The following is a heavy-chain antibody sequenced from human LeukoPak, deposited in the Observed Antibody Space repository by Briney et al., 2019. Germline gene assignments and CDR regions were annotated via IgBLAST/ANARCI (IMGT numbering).Heavy chain of an antibody. J-gene: IGHJ4*02. CDR2: INPNSGGT. Sequence: GASVKVSCKASGYTFTGYYMHWVRQAPGQGLEWMGWINPNSGGTNYAQKFQGRVTMTRDTSISTAYMELSRLRSDDTAAYYCARGSVGVVVPAAVLGEYYFDYWGQGTLVTVSS. CDR1: GYTFTGYY. V-gene: IGHV1-2*02. CDR3: ARGSVGVVVPAAVLGEYYFDY. D-gene: IGHD2-2*01.